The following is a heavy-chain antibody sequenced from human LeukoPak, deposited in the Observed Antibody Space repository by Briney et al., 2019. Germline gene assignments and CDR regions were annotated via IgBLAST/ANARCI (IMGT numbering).Heavy chain of an antibody. CDR1: GGSFSGYY. V-gene: IGHV4-34*01. D-gene: IGHD3-22*01. J-gene: IGHJ3*02. CDR2: VNHSGST. Sequence: MASETLSLTCAVYGGSFSGYYWSWIRQPPGKGLEWIGDVNHSGSTNYNPSLKSRVTISVDTSKNQFSLKLSPVAAADTAVYYCARGTDSRRSAFDIWGQGTMVTVSS. CDR3: ARGTDSRRSAFDI.